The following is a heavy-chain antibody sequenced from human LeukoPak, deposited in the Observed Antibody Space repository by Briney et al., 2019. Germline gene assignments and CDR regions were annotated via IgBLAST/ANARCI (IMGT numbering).Heavy chain of an antibody. V-gene: IGHV3-74*01. CDR3: ARSLNYHDISGYPEYDYYYYMDV. CDR1: GFTFSSYW. D-gene: IGHD3-22*01. CDR2: INFDGSST. Sequence: GGSLTLSCAGSGFTFSSYWMHWVRQAPGKGLGWASRINFDGSSTSYADSVKRRIIISRDNNKNTLYLQMNSLRAEDTAVYYCARSLNYHDISGYPEYDYYYYMDVWGKGTTVTVSS. J-gene: IGHJ6*03.